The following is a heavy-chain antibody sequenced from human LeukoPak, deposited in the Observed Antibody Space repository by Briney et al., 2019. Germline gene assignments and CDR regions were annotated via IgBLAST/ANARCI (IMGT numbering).Heavy chain of an antibody. J-gene: IGHJ6*03. V-gene: IGHV1-8*03. CDR1: GYSFTSSD. CDR2: MNPNNGNT. CDR3: ARGSGWRSNFYYYMDV. D-gene: IGHD6-19*01. Sequence: ASVKVSCKASGYSFTSSDINWVRQAPGQGLEWMGWMNPNNGNTEYAQKFQGRLTITSNTATLTAYMELSSLTAEDTAIYYCARGSGWRSNFYYYMDVWGKGTTVTVSS.